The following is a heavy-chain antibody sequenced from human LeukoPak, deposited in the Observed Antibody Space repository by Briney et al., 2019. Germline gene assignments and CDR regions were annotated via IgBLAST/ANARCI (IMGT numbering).Heavy chain of an antibody. Sequence: QPGGSLRLSCAASGFTFSSYGMHWVRQAPGKGLEWVAFIRYDGSKNYYADSVKGRFTISRDNSKNTLYLQMNSLRAEDTAVYYCAKVGYYDSNRTEIDYWGQGTLVTVSS. D-gene: IGHD3-22*01. CDR3: AKVGYYDSNRTEIDY. CDR2: IRYDGSKN. J-gene: IGHJ4*02. CDR1: GFTFSSYG. V-gene: IGHV3-30*02.